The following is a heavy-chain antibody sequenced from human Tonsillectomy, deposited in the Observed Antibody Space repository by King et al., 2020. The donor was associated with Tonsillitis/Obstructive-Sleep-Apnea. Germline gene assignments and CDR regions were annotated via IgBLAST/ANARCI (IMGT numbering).Heavy chain of an antibody. CDR3: ARDLTIFGVALDY. J-gene: IGHJ4*02. CDR1: GFIFSNFW. CDR2: IKEDGSEK. Sequence: EVQLVESGGGLVQPGGSLKLSCAASGFIFSNFWMSWVRQAPGKGLEWVANIKEDGSEKYYVASVKGRFTISRDNAKNSLYLQMNSLRVEDTAVYYCARDLTIFGVALDYWGQGTLVTVSS. D-gene: IGHD3-3*01. V-gene: IGHV3-7*04.